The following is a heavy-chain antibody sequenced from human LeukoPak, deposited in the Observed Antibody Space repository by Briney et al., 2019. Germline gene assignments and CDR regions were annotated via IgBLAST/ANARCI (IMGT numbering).Heavy chain of an antibody. CDR3: ASLLCGGDCYGGS. J-gene: IGHJ4*02. CDR2: IYYSGST. D-gene: IGHD2-21*01. V-gene: IGHV4-39*01. Sequence: SETLSLTCTVSGGSISSSSYYWGWIRQPPGKGLEWIGSIYYSGSTYYNPSLKSRVTISVDTSKNQFSLKLSSVTAADTAVYYCASLLCGGDCYGGSWGQGTLVTVSS. CDR1: GGSISSSSYY.